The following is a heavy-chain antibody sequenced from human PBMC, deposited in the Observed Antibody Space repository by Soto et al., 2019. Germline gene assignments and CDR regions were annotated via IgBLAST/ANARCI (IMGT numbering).Heavy chain of an antibody. CDR2: ISSSRSYI. V-gene: IGHV3-21*01. CDR1: GFTFSSYS. CDR3: ARGYNWYDESYYGMDV. D-gene: IGHD1-20*01. Sequence: EVQLVESGGGLVKPGGSLRLSCAASGFTFSSYSMNWVRQAPGKGLEWVSSISSSRSYIYYADSVKGRFTISRDNAKNSLYLQMNRLRAEDTAVHYCARGYNWYDESYYGMDVWGQGTTVTVSS. J-gene: IGHJ6*02.